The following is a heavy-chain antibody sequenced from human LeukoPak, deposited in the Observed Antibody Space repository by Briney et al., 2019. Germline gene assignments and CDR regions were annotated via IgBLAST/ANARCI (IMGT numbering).Heavy chain of an antibody. CDR2: INQGGSVK. J-gene: IGHJ4*02. CDR1: GFSFRDFW. D-gene: IGHD5-12*01. Sequence: GGSLRLSCAASGFSFRDFWMTWVRQAPGKGLEWVANINQGGSVKYYVDSVKGRFTISSDDAESSLYVQMNSLRDEDTAVYYCARFGYSGWNLEYWGQGTLVTVSS. V-gene: IGHV3-7*01. CDR3: ARFGYSGWNLEY.